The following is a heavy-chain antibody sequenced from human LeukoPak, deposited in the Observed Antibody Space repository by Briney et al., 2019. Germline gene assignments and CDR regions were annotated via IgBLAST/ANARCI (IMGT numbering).Heavy chain of an antibody. V-gene: IGHV4-38-2*01. CDR2: IYQSGST. CDR3: ARRYSNYFFDY. J-gene: IGHJ4*02. D-gene: IGHD4-11*01. Sequence: SETLSLTCGVSGYSVTSGYYWAWIRQPPGKGLEWIGNIYQSGSTYYNPSFKSRVTISVDTSKNQFSLKLSSVTAADTAVYYCARRYSNYFFDYWGQGTLVTVSS. CDR1: GYSVTSGYY.